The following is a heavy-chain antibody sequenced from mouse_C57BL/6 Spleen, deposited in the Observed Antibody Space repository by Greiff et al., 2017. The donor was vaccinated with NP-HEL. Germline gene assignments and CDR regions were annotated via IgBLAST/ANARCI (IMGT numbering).Heavy chain of an antibody. Sequence: EVQLQQSGPERVKPGASVKIPCKASGYTFTDYNMDWVKQSHGKSLEWIGDINPNNGGTIYNQKFKGKATLTVDKSSSTAYMELRSLTSEDTAVYYCARGGDYDVGAYWGQGTLVTVSA. D-gene: IGHD2-4*01. CDR1: GYTFTDYN. CDR3: ARGGDYDVGAY. J-gene: IGHJ3*01. V-gene: IGHV1-18*01. CDR2: INPNNGGT.